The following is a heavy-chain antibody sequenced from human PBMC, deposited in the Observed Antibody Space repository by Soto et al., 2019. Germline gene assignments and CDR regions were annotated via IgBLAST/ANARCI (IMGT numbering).Heavy chain of an antibody. CDR2: ISYGGSNK. J-gene: IGHJ6*02. V-gene: IGHV3-30*04. CDR1: GFTFSSYA. D-gene: IGHD1-26*01. CDR3: AKDLFFILGASYYYYYGMDV. Sequence: GGSLRLSCAASGFTFSSYAMHWVRQAPGKGLEWVAVISYGGSNKYYADSVKGRFTISRDNSKNTLYLQMNSLRAEDTAVYYCAKDLFFILGASYYYYYGMDVWGQGTTVTVSS.